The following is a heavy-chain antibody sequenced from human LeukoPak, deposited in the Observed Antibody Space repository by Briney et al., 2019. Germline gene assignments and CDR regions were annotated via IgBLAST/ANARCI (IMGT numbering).Heavy chain of an antibody. CDR1: GFTFSSYW. D-gene: IGHD6-19*01. CDR2: INSDGSTT. Sequence: GRSLRLSCAASGFTFSSYWMHWVRQAPGKGLVWVSRINSDGSTTSYADSVKGRFTISRDNAKNTLYLQMNSLRAEDTAVYYCSRAYSSGWYAAYYFDYWGQGTLVTVSS. J-gene: IGHJ4*02. V-gene: IGHV3-74*01. CDR3: SRAYSSGWYAAYYFDY.